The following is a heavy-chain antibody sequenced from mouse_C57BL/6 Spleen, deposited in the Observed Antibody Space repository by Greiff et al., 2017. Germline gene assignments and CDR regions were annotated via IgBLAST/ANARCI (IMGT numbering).Heavy chain of an antibody. CDR3: AREESDGYSYYYAMDY. CDR2: IYPGDGDT. J-gene: IGHJ4*01. Sequence: QVQLQQSGAELVKPGASVKISCKASGYAFSSYWMNWVKQRPGKGLEWIGQIYPGDGDTNYNGKFKGKATLTADKSSSTAYMQRSSLPSDDSAVYFCAREESDGYSYYYAMDYWGQGTSVTVSS. CDR1: GYAFSSYW. V-gene: IGHV1-80*01. D-gene: IGHD2-3*01.